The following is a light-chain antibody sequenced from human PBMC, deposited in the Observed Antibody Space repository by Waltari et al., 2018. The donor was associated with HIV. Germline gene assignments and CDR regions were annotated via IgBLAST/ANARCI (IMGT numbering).Light chain of an antibody. CDR3: QVWDSSTGV. Sequence: SYELTQPLSVSVALGQTARITCRGNNIGMKNLHWYQHKPGLAPGRVIDRDSNRPSGIPERFSASNSGNTATLTISRAQAGDEADYYCQVWDSSTGVFGGGTKLTVL. CDR1: NIGMKN. V-gene: IGLV3-9*01. CDR2: RDS. J-gene: IGLJ2*01.